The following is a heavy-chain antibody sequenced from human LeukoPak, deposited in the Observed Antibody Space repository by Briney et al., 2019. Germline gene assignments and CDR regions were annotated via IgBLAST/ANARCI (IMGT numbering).Heavy chain of an antibody. CDR3: ARYCSSTSCNGRYFDY. Sequence: SETLSLTCTVSGGSISSYYWSWIRQPAGKGLEWIGRIYTSGSTNYNPSLKSRVTMSVDTSKNQFSLKLSSVTAADTAVYYCARYCSSTSCNGRYFDYWGQGTLVAVSS. J-gene: IGHJ4*02. D-gene: IGHD2-2*01. CDR2: IYTSGST. V-gene: IGHV4-4*07. CDR1: GGSISSYY.